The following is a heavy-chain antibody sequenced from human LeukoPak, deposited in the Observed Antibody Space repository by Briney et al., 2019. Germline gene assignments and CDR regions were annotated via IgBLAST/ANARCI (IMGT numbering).Heavy chain of an antibody. D-gene: IGHD2-2*01. CDR3: ATVVVPAARIRRGAFDI. CDR1: GYTFTGYY. Sequence: ASVKVSCKASGYTFTGYYMHWVRQAPGQGLEWMGWINPNSGGTNYAQKFQGRVTTTRDTSISTAYMELSRLRSDDTAVYYCATVVVPAARIRRGAFDIWGQGTMVTVSS. CDR2: INPNSGGT. J-gene: IGHJ3*02. V-gene: IGHV1-2*02.